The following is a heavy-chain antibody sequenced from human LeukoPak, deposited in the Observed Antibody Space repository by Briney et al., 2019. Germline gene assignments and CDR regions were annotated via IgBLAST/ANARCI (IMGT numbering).Heavy chain of an antibody. D-gene: IGHD1-1*01. CDR2: INQDGSEM. CDR1: GFTFSSYA. V-gene: IGHV3-7*01. Sequence: GGSLRLSCAASGFTFSSYAMSWVRQAPGKGLEWVANINQDGSEMYYVDSVKGRFTISRDNAKESLYLQMNSLRAEDTAVYYCARGHNVFDYWGQGTLVTVSS. CDR3: ARGHNVFDY. J-gene: IGHJ4*02.